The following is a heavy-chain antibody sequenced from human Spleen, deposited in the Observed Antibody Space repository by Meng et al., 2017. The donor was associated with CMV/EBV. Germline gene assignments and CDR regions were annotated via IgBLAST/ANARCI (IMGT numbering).Heavy chain of an antibody. CDR1: GFTFTNAW. CDR2: IKSKTDGGTT. V-gene: IGHV3-15*01. Sequence: GESLKISCAASGFTFTNAWMSWVRQAPGKGLEWVGRIKSKTDGGTTDYAAPVRGRFTISRDDSKDTLYLQMNSLKTEDTAVYYCTTDRGYSYGYYYYYGLDVWGQGTTVTVSS. J-gene: IGHJ6*02. CDR3: TTDRGYSYGYYYYYGLDV. D-gene: IGHD5-18*01.